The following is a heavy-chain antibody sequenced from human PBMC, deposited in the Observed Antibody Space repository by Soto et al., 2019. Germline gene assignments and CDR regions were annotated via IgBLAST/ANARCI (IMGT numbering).Heavy chain of an antibody. V-gene: IGHV1-8*02. Sequence: ASLKVSWKASGYGFTNNDGICVRQATGQGLEWMGWMNPGSGDTGYAQKFQGRVTMTRDISIATAYMELNSLTSEDTAIYYCARMESFGSLNWFDPWGQGTLVTVSS. J-gene: IGHJ5*02. CDR3: ARMESFGSLNWFDP. CDR1: GYGFTNND. CDR2: MNPGSGDT. D-gene: IGHD5-18*01.